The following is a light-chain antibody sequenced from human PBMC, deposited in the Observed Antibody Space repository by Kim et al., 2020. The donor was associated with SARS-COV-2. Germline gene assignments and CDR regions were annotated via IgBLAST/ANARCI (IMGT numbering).Light chain of an antibody. V-gene: IGKV1-5*03. CDR3: QHYNSYSET. J-gene: IGKJ3*01. Sequence: AYVGDRVTITCRASQSISTWLAWYQQKPGKAPELLIYMASSLKSGVPSRFSGSGSGTEFTLTVSSLQPDDFATYDCQHYNSYSETFGPGTKVDIK. CDR1: QSISTW. CDR2: MAS.